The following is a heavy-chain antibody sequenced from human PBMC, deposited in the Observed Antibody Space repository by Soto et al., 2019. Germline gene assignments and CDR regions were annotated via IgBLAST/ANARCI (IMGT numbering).Heavy chain of an antibody. V-gene: IGHV4-39*01. CDR1: GGSISSSSYY. Sequence: QLQLQESGPGLVKPSETLSLTCTVSGGSISSSSYYWGWIRQPPGKGLEWIGSIYYSGSTYYNPSLKSRVTISVDTSKNQFSLKRSSVTAADTAVYYCARSNIVVVVAATHFDYWGQGTLVTVSS. D-gene: IGHD2-15*01. CDR3: ARSNIVVVVAATHFDY. CDR2: IYYSGST. J-gene: IGHJ4*02.